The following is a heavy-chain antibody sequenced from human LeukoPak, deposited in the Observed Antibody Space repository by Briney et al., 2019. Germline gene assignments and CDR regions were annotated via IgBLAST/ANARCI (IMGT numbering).Heavy chain of an antibody. J-gene: IGHJ5*02. D-gene: IGHD2-21*02. CDR1: GGSISSYY. Sequence: SETLSLTCTVSGGSISSYYWSWIRQPPGKGLEWIGYIYYSGSTNHNPSLKRRVTISVDTSKNQFSLKLSSVTAADTAVYYCARVRGDWTVGWFDPWGQGTLVTVSS. CDR2: IYYSGST. V-gene: IGHV4-59*12. CDR3: ARVRGDWTVGWFDP.